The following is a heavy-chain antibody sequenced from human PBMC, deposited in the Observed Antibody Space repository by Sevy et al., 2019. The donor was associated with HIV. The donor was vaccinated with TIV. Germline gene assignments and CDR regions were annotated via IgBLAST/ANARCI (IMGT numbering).Heavy chain of an antibody. D-gene: IGHD2-2*01. V-gene: IGHV3-30*18. Sequence: GGSLRLSCAASGFSFRNYDMHWVRQAPGKGLEWLALVSFDGDSTYSADSVKGRFTSSRDNSKNTLYLQMNSLGVEDTAIYYCAKRGGHDTSGYVSYYYYGMDVWGQGTTVTVSS. CDR2: VSFDGDST. CDR3: AKRGGHDTSGYVSYYYYGMDV. J-gene: IGHJ6*02. CDR1: GFSFRNYD.